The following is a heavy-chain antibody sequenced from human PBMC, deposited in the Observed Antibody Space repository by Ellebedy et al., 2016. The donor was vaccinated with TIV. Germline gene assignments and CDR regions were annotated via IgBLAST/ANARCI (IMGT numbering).Heavy chain of an antibody. CDR1: GFTFSSYS. Sequence: GGSLRLSXAASGFTFSSYSMNWVRQAPGKGLEWVSSISSSSSYIYYADSVKGRFTISRDNAKNSLYLQMNSLRAEDTAVYYCARSITILTDYGMDVWGQGTTVTVSS. CDR3: ARSITILTDYGMDV. V-gene: IGHV3-21*01. CDR2: ISSSSSYI. J-gene: IGHJ6*02. D-gene: IGHD3-3*01.